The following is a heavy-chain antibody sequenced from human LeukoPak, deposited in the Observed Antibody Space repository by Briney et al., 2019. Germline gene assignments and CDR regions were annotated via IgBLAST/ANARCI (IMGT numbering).Heavy chain of an antibody. D-gene: IGHD1-26*01. J-gene: IGHJ3*02. Sequence: SETLSLTCSVSGGSISSYYWSWIRQPAGKGLEWIGRINTSGSTNYNPSLKSRVTMSVDTSKNQFSLRLSSVTAADTAVYYCARGGWELRGRAFDIWGQGTMVTVSS. V-gene: IGHV4-4*07. CDR3: ARGGWELRGRAFDI. CDR2: INTSGST. CDR1: GGSISSYY.